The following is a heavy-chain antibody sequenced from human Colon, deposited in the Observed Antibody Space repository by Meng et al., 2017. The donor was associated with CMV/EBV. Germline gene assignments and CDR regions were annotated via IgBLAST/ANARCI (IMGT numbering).Heavy chain of an antibody. Sequence: GESLKISCAASGLAVSVNYMNWVRQAPGKGLEWVSVIYSGGSAYYTDSVKGRFTISRDNAKNTVYLQMNSLRAEDTAVYYCARVLPGAVGSISYFDSWGQGTLVTVSS. CDR3: ARVLPGAVGSISYFDS. CDR1: GLAVSVNY. D-gene: IGHD6-13*01. V-gene: IGHV3-53*01. J-gene: IGHJ4*02. CDR2: IYSGGSA.